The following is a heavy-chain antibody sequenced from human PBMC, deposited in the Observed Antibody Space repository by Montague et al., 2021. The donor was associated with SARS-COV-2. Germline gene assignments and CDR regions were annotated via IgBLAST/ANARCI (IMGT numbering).Heavy chain of an antibody. CDR2: ISCSSANI. V-gene: IGHV3-9*01. J-gene: IGHJ6*02. Sequence: SLRLSCAASGFTFDDYAMHWVRQAPGKGLEWVSIISCSSANIGYADSVKGRFTISRDNAKNSLYLQMNNLRAEDTAVYYCAIDGGYGSGGYRIRVYGMDVWGQGTTVTVSS. D-gene: IGHD3-10*01. CDR3: AIDGGYGSGGYRIRVYGMDV. CDR1: GFTFDDYA.